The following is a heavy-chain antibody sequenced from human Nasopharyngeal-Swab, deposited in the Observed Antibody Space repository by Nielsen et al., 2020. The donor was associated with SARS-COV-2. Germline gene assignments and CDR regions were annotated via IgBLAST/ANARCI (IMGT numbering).Heavy chain of an antibody. CDR2: IGTAGDT. Sequence: GGSLRLSCAASGFTFSSYDMHWVRQATGKGLEWVSAIGTAGDTYYPGSVKGRLTISRENAKNSLYLQMNSLRAGDTAVYYCARGYDSSGYLRPIDAFDIWGQGTMVTVSS. J-gene: IGHJ3*02. V-gene: IGHV3-13*04. D-gene: IGHD3-22*01. CDR1: GFTFSSYD. CDR3: ARGYDSSGYLRPIDAFDI.